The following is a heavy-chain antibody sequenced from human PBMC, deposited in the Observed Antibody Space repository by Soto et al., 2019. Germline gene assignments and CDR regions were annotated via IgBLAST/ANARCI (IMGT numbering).Heavy chain of an antibody. Sequence: SETLSLTCAVYGGSFSGYYWSWIRQPPGKGLEWIGYIYYSGSTNYNPSLKSRVTISVDTSKNQFSLKLSSVTAADTAVYYCATVRGAGTTPTDNWFDPWGQVTPVSVS. D-gene: IGHD1-7*01. CDR2: IYYSGST. V-gene: IGHV4-59*01. J-gene: IGHJ5*02. CDR1: GGSFSGYY. CDR3: ATVRGAGTTPTDNWFDP.